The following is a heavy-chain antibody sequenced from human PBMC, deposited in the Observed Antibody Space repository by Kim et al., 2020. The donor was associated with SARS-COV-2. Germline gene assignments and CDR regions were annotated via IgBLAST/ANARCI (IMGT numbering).Heavy chain of an antibody. V-gene: IGHV3-30-3*01. CDR1: GFTFSSYA. CDR2: ISYDGSNK. Sequence: GGSLRLSCAASGFTFSSYAMHWVRQAPGKGLEWVAVISYDGSNKYYADSVKGRFTISRDNSKNTLYLQMNSLRAEDTAVYYCAGPVRLATANDNWFDPWG. D-gene: IGHD2-21*02. CDR3: AGPVRLATANDNWFDP. J-gene: IGHJ5*02.